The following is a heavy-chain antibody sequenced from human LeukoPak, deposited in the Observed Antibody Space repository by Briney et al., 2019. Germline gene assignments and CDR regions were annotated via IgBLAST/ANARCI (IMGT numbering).Heavy chain of an antibody. Sequence: ASVKVSCKASGYTFTGYYMHWVRQAPGQGLEWMGGFDPEDGETIYAQKFQGRVTMTRDTSISTAYMELNRLRFDDTAVYYCARSISVTGIAAVGTMGVYWGQGTLVTVSP. CDR2: FDPEDGET. V-gene: IGHV1-2*02. CDR1: GYTFTGYY. J-gene: IGHJ4*02. CDR3: ARSISVTGIAAVGTMGVY. D-gene: IGHD6-13*01.